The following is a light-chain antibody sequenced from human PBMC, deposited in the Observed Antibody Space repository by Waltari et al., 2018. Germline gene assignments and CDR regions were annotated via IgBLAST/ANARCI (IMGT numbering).Light chain of an antibody. V-gene: IGKV1-8*01. CDR2: GAS. Sequence: AIRLTQSPSSFSASTGDRVTIACRASQGISTNLAWYQQKPGNAPKLLIYGASTLDSGVPSRFSGSGSGTDFTLTISSLQSEDFGSYYCQQSYSYPRTFGQGTKVEIK. CDR1: QGISTN. J-gene: IGKJ1*01. CDR3: QQSYSYPRT.